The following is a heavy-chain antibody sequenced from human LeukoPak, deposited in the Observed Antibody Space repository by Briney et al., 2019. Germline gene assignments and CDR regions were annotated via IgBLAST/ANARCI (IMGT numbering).Heavy chain of an antibody. J-gene: IGHJ4*02. CDR3: AKELDTMFFDY. V-gene: IGHV3-74*01. CDR1: GLTFSSHW. CDR2: ITNDGSST. Sequence: PGGSLRLSCAASGLTFSSHWMHWVRQAPGKGLVWVSRITNDGSSTTYADSVKGRFTISRDSGRKSVYLQMNSLTTDDTAFYFCAKELDTMFFDYWGQGALVTVSS. D-gene: IGHD3-10*02.